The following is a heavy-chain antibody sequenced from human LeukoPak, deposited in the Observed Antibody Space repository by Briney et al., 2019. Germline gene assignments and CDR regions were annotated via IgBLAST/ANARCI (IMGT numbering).Heavy chain of an antibody. Sequence: PSETLSLTCAVYGGSFSGYYWSWIRQPPGKGLEWIGEINHSGSTNYNPSLKSRVTISVDTSKNQFSLKLSSVTAADTVVYYCARGGYSSSWYQDYWGQGTLVTVSS. CDR2: INHSGST. CDR3: ARGGYSSSWYQDY. D-gene: IGHD6-13*01. V-gene: IGHV4-34*01. CDR1: GGSFSGYY. J-gene: IGHJ4*02.